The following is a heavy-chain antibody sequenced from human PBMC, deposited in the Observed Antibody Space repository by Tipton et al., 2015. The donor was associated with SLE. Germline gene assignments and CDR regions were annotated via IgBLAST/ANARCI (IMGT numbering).Heavy chain of an antibody. CDR3: ARVNDFWSGYDWFNWFDP. D-gene: IGHD3-3*01. CDR2: VYYTGST. J-gene: IGHJ5*02. Sequence: TLSLTCAVSGGSINDVPYYWGWIRQPPGKGLEYIGSVYYTGSTDYNPSLKSRVSISIDTSKSQFSLKVTSVAAADTAIYYCARVNDFWSGYDWFNWFDPWGQGTLVTVSS. V-gene: IGHV4-39*01. CDR1: GGSINDVPYY.